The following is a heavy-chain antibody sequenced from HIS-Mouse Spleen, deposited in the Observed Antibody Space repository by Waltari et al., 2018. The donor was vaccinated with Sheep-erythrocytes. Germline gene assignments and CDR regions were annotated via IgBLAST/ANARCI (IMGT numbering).Heavy chain of an antibody. D-gene: IGHD5-12*01. Sequence: EVQLVESGGGLVKPGGSLRLSCAASGFTFSSYSMNWVRQAPGKGLEWVSSISSSSSYIYSADSVKGRFTISRDNAKNSLYLQMNSLRAEDTAVYYCARAGYSGEYYFDYWGQGTLVTVSS. CDR1: GFTFSSYS. V-gene: IGHV3-21*01. CDR2: ISSSSSYI. J-gene: IGHJ4*02. CDR3: ARAGYSGEYYFDY.